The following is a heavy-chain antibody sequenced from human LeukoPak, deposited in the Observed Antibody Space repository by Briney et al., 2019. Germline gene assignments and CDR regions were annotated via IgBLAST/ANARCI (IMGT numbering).Heavy chain of an antibody. V-gene: IGHV1-18*01. CDR3: ASPYSGYDQDAFDI. CDR1: GYTFTSYG. CDR2: ISAYNGNT. J-gene: IGHJ3*02. D-gene: IGHD5-12*01. Sequence: GASVKVSCKASGYTFTSYGISWVRQAPGQGLEWMGWISAYNGNTNYAQKLQGRVTMTTDTSTSTAYMELRSLRSDDTAVYYCASPYSGYDQDAFDIWGQGTMVTVSS.